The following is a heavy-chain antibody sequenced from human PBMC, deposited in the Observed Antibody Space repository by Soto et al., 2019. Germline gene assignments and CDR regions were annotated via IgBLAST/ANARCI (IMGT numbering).Heavy chain of an antibody. Sequence: QVQLQVSGPGLVKPSETLSLTCTVSGGSISSYYWSWIRQPPGKGLEWIGYIYYSGSTNYNPSLKSRVTISVDTSKSQFSLKLSSVTAADTAVYYCAGASAAAGYYYYYGMDVWGQGTTVTVSS. D-gene: IGHD6-13*01. CDR3: AGASAAAGYYYYYGMDV. CDR1: GGSISSYY. J-gene: IGHJ6*02. V-gene: IGHV4-59*01. CDR2: IYYSGST.